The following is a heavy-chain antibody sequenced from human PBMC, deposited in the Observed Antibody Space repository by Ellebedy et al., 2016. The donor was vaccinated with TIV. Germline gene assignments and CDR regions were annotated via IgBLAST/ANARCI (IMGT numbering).Heavy chain of an antibody. J-gene: IGHJ4*02. V-gene: IGHV3-30*03. CDR2: ISADGAAN. D-gene: IGHD2-21*01. CDR1: GFIFYTYG. CDR3: ARGLGVIVGY. Sequence: GESLKISCTGSGFIFYTYGMHWVRQAPGKGLAWVAVISADGAANYHADSVEGRFTISRDNAKNTLYLQMTRLRAEVTAVYYCARGLGVIVGYWGQGTLVTVSS.